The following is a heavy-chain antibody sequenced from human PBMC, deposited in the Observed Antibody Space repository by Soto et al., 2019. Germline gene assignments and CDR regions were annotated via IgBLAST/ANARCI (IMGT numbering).Heavy chain of an antibody. D-gene: IGHD3-9*01. V-gene: IGHV1-18*01. J-gene: IGHJ3*02. Sequence: GASVKVSCKASGYTFTSYGITWVRQAPGQGLEWMGWISGYNGDTNSAQKLQGRVTMTEDTSTDTAYMELSSLSSEDTAVYYCATELYYDILTGAMPHAFDIWGQGTMVTVSS. CDR3: ATELYYDILTGAMPHAFDI. CDR1: GYTFTSYG. CDR2: ISGYNGDT.